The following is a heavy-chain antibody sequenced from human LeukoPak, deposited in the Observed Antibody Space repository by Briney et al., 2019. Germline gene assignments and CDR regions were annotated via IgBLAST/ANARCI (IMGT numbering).Heavy chain of an antibody. J-gene: IGHJ4*02. D-gene: IGHD3-16*01. CDR1: GDSISIDY. V-gene: IGHV4-59*12. Sequence: SETLSLTCLVSGDSISIDYWNWIRQPPGKGLEWIGYIYASGSTDYNPSLKSRVTISIDTSKSRFSLKLSSVTAADTAIYYCARGSGYDGSRIWGQGTLVTASS. CDR3: ARGSGYDGSRI. CDR2: IYASGST.